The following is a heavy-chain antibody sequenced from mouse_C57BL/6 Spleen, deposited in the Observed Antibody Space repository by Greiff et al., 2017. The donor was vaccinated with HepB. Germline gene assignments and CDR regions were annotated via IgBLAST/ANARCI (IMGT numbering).Heavy chain of an antibody. CDR1: GFNIKNTY. J-gene: IGHJ1*03. Sequence: VQLQQSVAELVRPGASVKLSCTASGFNIKNTYMHWVKQRPEQGLEWIGRIDPANGNTKYAPKFQGKATITADTYSNTAYLQLSSLTSEDTAIYYCARSYYYGSSYVFHWYFDVWGTGTTVTVSS. V-gene: IGHV14-3*01. CDR3: ARSYYYGSSYVFHWYFDV. D-gene: IGHD1-1*01. CDR2: IDPANGNT.